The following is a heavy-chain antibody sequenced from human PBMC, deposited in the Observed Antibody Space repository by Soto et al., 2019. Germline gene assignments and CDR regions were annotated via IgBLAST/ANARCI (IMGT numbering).Heavy chain of an antibody. V-gene: IGHV1-18*04. CDR3: ARDYCSSTSCENPFGDY. J-gene: IGHJ4*02. CDR1: GYTFTSYG. Sequence: ASVKVSCTASGYTFTSYGISWVRQAPGQGLEWMGWISAYNGNTNYAQKLQGRVTMTTDTSTSTAYMELRSLRSDDTAVYYCARDYCSSTSCENPFGDYWGQGTLVTVSS. D-gene: IGHD2-2*01. CDR2: ISAYNGNT.